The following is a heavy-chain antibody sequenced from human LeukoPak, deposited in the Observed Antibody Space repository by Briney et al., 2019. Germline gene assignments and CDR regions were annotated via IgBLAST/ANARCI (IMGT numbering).Heavy chain of an antibody. CDR2: INHSGST. V-gene: IGHV4-34*01. D-gene: IGHD2-8*01. CDR1: GGSFSGYY. J-gene: IGHJ6*02. Sequence: SETLSLTCAVYGGSFSGYYWSWIRQPPGKGLEWIGEINHSGSTNYNPSLKSRVTISVDTSKNQFSLKLSSVTAADTAVCYCARGARYCTNGVCYHYYYYYGMDVWGQGTTVTVSS. CDR3: ARGARYCTNGVCYHYYYYYGMDV.